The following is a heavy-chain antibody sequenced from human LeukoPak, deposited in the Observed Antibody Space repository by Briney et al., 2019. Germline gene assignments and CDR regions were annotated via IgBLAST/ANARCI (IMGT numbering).Heavy chain of an antibody. CDR3: ARSIYYDSSGYYYSDAFDI. Sequence: PGGSLRLSCAASGFTFSSYSMNWVRQAPGKGLEWVSSISSSSSYIYYADSVKGRFTISRDNAKNSLYLQMNSLRAEDTAVYYCARSIYYDSSGYYYSDAFDIWGQGTMVTVSS. D-gene: IGHD3-22*01. CDR1: GFTFSSYS. CDR2: ISSSSSYI. J-gene: IGHJ3*02. V-gene: IGHV3-21*01.